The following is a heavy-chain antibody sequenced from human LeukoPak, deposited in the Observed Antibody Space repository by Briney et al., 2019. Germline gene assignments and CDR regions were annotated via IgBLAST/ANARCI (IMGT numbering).Heavy chain of an antibody. CDR3: ARVAEIQLWLRSAFDY. CDR2: ISYDGSNQ. V-gene: IGHV3-30*03. CDR1: GFTFSNYG. Sequence: GGSLRLSCAASGFTFSNYGMHWVRQAPGKGLEWVAIISYDGSNQYYTDSVKGRFTISRDNSKNTLYLQINSLRAEDTAVYYCARVAEIQLWLRSAFDYWGQGTLVTVSS. D-gene: IGHD5-18*01. J-gene: IGHJ4*02.